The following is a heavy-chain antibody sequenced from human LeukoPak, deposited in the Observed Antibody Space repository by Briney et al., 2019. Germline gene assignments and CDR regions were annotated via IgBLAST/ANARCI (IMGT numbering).Heavy chain of an antibody. Sequence: GGSLRLSCAASGFTFSSYTMSWVRQAPGKGLEWVSAISGSGGSTYYADSVKGRFTISRDNSKNTLYLQMNSLRAEDTAVYYCAKAGGHIVAPYWGQGTLVTVSS. CDR2: ISGSGGST. V-gene: IGHV3-23*01. D-gene: IGHD5-12*01. J-gene: IGHJ4*02. CDR3: AKAGGHIVAPY. CDR1: GFTFSSYT.